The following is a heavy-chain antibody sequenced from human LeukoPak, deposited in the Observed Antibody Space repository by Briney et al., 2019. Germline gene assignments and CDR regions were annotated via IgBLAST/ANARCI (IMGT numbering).Heavy chain of an antibody. Sequence: GESLKISCKGSGYSFTTYWIGWVRQMPGKSLEWMGIIYPGDSDTRYSPSFQGQVTISADKSISTAYLQWSSLKASDTAMYYCARPPYSNSGGMDVWGQGTTVTVSS. J-gene: IGHJ6*02. CDR2: IYPGDSDT. D-gene: IGHD4-11*01. CDR3: ARPPYSNSGGMDV. V-gene: IGHV5-51*01. CDR1: GYSFTTYW.